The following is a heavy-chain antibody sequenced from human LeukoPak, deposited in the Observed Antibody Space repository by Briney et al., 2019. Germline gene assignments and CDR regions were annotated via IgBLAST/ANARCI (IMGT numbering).Heavy chain of an antibody. D-gene: IGHD3-22*01. V-gene: IGHV3-23*01. CDR3: AKVRDYDSSGYSDY. Sequence: GGSLRLSCAASGFTFSSYAMSWVRQAPGKGLEWVSGISVSGDNTYYADSVKGRFTISRDNFKNTLYLQMNSLRAEDTAVYYCAKVRDYDSSGYSDYWGQGNLVTVSS. J-gene: IGHJ4*02. CDR2: ISVSGDNT. CDR1: GFTFSSYA.